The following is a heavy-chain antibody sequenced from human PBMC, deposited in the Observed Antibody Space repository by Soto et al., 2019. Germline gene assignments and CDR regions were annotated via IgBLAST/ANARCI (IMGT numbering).Heavy chain of an antibody. D-gene: IGHD6-13*01. CDR2: ISWNSGSI. Sequence: GGSLRLSCAASGFTFDDYAMHWVRQAPGKGLEWVSGISWNSGSIGYADSVKGRFTISRDNAKNSLYLQMNSLRAEDTALYYCAKDMDPEQQLGSFDYWGQGTLVTVSS. CDR1: GFTFDDYA. V-gene: IGHV3-9*01. CDR3: AKDMDPEQQLGSFDY. J-gene: IGHJ4*02.